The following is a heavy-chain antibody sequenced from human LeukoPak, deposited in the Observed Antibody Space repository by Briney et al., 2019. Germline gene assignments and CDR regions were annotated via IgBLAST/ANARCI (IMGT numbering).Heavy chain of an antibody. D-gene: IGHD6-13*01. Sequence: GGSLRLSCAASGFTFDDYGMSWVRQAPGKGLEWVSGINWNGGSTGYADSVKGRFTISRDNAKNSLYLQMNSLRAEDTALYYCARDWDPYSSSWYGLDYWGQGTLVTVSS. CDR1: GFTFDDYG. V-gene: IGHV3-20*04. J-gene: IGHJ4*02. CDR3: ARDWDPYSSSWYGLDY. CDR2: INWNGGST.